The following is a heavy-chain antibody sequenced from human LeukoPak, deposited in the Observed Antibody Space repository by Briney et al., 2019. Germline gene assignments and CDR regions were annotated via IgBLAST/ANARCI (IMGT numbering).Heavy chain of an antibody. CDR1: GGSISEYY. CDR3: ARLKGATTGYFDY. CDR2: VHYTGRT. D-gene: IGHD1-26*01. Sequence: PSETLSLTCTVSGGSISEYYWSWIRQPPGKGLEWIGYVHYTGRTDYNPSLKSRVTISIDTSKNQFSLRLSSVTAADTAVYYCARLKGATTGYFDYWGQGTLVTVSS. V-gene: IGHV4-59*01. J-gene: IGHJ4*02.